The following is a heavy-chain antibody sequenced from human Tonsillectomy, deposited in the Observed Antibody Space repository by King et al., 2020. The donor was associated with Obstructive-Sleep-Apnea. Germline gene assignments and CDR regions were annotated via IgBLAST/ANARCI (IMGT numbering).Heavy chain of an antibody. V-gene: IGHV5-51*01. CDR1: GYRFTSYW. CDR2: IYPGDSDT. J-gene: IGHJ6*02. D-gene: IGHD6-19*01. Sequence: QLVQSGAEVKKPGESLKISCKGSGYRFTSYWIGWVRQMPGKGLEWLGIIYPGDSDTRYSPSFQGQVTISADKSINTAYLQWSSLKASDTAMYYWARHQAVAGHHYYYYGLDVWGQGTTVTVSS. CDR3: ARHQAVAGHHYYYYGLDV.